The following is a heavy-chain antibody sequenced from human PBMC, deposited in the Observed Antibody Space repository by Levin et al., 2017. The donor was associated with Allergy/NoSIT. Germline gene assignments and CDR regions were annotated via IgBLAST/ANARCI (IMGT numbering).Heavy chain of an antibody. CDR2: INPNDGRT. CDR1: GYTFSNYF. V-gene: IGHV1-46*01. J-gene: IGHJ4*02. CDR3: SRDTGSGCPDY. D-gene: IGHD6-19*01. Sequence: GASVKVSCKASGYTFSNYFIHWVRQAPGQGLEWMGIINPNDGRTTYAQQFQGRLTMTRDTSTSTVYMELSSLRSEDTAIYYCSRDTGSGCPDYWGQGTLVTVSS.